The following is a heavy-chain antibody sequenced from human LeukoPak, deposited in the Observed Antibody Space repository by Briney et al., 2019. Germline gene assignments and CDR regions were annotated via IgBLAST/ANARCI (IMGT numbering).Heavy chain of an antibody. CDR3: ARDVVAAAGTWDY. D-gene: IGHD6-13*01. CDR1: GGSISSYY. V-gene: IGHV4-59*12. J-gene: IGHJ4*02. Sequence: SETLSLTCTVSGGSISSYYWSWIRQPPGKGLEWIGYIYYSGSTNYNPSLKSRVTISVDTSKNQFSLGLSSVTAADTAVYYCARDVVAAAGTWDYWGQGTLVTVSS. CDR2: IYYSGST.